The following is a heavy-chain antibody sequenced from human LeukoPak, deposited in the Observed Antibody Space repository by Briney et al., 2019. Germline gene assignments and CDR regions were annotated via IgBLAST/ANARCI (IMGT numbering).Heavy chain of an antibody. J-gene: IGHJ4*02. D-gene: IGHD1-1*01. Sequence: GESLKISCMGSGFSFTSYWVGWVRQMPGKGLEWMGIIYPGDSDTRYSPSFQGQVTISADKSISTAYLQWSSLKASDTAMYYCARQKLETLDYWGQGTLVTVSS. CDR1: GFSFTSYW. CDR3: ARQKLETLDY. V-gene: IGHV5-51*01. CDR2: IYPGDSDT.